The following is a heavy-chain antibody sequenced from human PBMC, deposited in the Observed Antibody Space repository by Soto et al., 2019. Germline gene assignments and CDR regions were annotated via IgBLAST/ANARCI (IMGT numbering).Heavy chain of an antibody. D-gene: IGHD6-25*01. CDR2: INPNNGGT. V-gene: IGHV1-2*04. CDR1: GYSFTANS. J-gene: IGHJ4*02. CDR3: AMQRSGVVY. Sequence: QVHLVQSGAEVKKPGASVRVSCKASGYSFTANSMHWVRQAPGEGLEWMGWINPNNGGTNYAPKFQGWVTMTRDTSLSTAYMDLTRLKSDDPAVYYCAMQRSGVVYWGQGTLVTVSS.